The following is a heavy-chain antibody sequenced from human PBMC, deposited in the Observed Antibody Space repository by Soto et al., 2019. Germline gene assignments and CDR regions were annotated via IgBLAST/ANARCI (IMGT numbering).Heavy chain of an antibody. D-gene: IGHD3-10*01. CDR2: TYYSGST. CDR1: GGSISSYY. V-gene: IGHV4-59*08. Sequence: PSETPSLTCTVSGGSISSYYWSWIRQPPGKGLEWIGYTYYSGSTNYNPSLKSRVTISVDTSKNQFSLKLNSMTAADTAVYYCARHNYGSGSTYFDYWGKGPLVTVSS. CDR3: ARHNYGSGSTYFDY. J-gene: IGHJ4*02.